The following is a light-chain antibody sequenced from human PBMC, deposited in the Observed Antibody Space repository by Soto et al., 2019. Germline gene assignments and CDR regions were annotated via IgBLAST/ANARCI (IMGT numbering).Light chain of an antibody. J-gene: IGKJ5*01. Sequence: DIQMTQSPSSVSASVGDRVTITCRASQGISRWLAWYQKKPGRAPKLLIYAASSLQSGVPVRLSGSGSGTDFTLSISSLEPEDVATYYCQQLDSFPLTFGQGTRLEIK. CDR2: AAS. CDR3: QQLDSFPLT. CDR1: QGISRW. V-gene: IGKV1-12*01.